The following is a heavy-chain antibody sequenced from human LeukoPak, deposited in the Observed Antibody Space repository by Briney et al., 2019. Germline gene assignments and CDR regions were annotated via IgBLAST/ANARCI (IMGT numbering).Heavy chain of an antibody. Sequence: ASVKVSCKASGYTFTGYYMHWVRQAPGQGLEWMGWINPNSGVTNYAQKFQGRVTMGRDTSISTAYMELSSPTSDDTAVYYCASDRRWRFDYWGQGTLVTVSS. CDR3: ASDRRWRFDY. CDR2: INPNSGVT. CDR1: GYTFTGYY. V-gene: IGHV1-2*02. J-gene: IGHJ4*02. D-gene: IGHD2-15*01.